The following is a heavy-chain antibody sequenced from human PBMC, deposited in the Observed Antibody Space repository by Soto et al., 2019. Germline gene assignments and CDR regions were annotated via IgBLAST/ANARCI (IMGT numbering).Heavy chain of an antibody. V-gene: IGHV3-23*05. J-gene: IGHJ5*02. CDR2: IDNSGDGS. CDR3: AKIPSRGMIFGAGS. D-gene: IGHD3-3*01. Sequence: GGSLRLSCAASGFIFRNHVLNWVRQAPGKGLEWVSAIDNSGDGSFYADSVKGRFIISRDNSKDTVFLHMNNLRLEDTAFYYCAKIPSRGMIFGAGSWGQGTLVTVSS. CDR1: GFIFRNHV.